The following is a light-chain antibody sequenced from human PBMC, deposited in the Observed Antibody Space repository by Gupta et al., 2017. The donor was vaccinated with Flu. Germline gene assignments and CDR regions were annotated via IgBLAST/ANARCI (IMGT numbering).Light chain of an antibody. CDR1: QSISSH. Sequence: TITCRASQSISSHLNWYQQRPGKAPKLLIYAASSLQSGVPSRFSGSGYGTDFTLTISSLQPEDSATYYCQHSDSTPLFTFGHGTKVDIK. CDR2: AAS. J-gene: IGKJ3*01. CDR3: QHSDSTPLFT. V-gene: IGKV1-39*01.